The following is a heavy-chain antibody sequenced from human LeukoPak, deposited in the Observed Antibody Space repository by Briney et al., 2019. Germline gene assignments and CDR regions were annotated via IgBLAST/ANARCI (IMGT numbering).Heavy chain of an antibody. J-gene: IGHJ4*02. D-gene: IGHD6-13*01. CDR2: IIPIFGTT. V-gene: IGHV1-69*13. Sequence: VASVKVSCKASGGTFSSYAISWVRQAPGQGLERMGGIIPIFGTTNYAQKFQGRVTVTADESTSTAYMELSSLRSEDTAVYYCARVTPGIAADGYDYWGQGTLVTVSS. CDR3: ARVTPGIAADGYDY. CDR1: GGTFSSYA.